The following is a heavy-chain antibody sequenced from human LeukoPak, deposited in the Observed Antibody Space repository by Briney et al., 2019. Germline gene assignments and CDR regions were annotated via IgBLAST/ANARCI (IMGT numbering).Heavy chain of an antibody. J-gene: IGHJ1*01. CDR2: ISGSGGAT. Sequence: GGSLRLSCAASGFTFTSYVMSWVRQTPGKGLEWVSVISGSGGATYYADSVKGRFTISRDNSKNTLYLQMNSLRVEDTAVYYCAKAVAADGTGHWGQGTLVTVSS. CDR3: AKAVAADGTGH. V-gene: IGHV3-23*01. CDR1: GFTFTSYV. D-gene: IGHD6-13*01.